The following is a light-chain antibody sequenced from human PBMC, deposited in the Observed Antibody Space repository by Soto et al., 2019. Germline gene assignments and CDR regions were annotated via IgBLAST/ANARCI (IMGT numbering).Light chain of an antibody. V-gene: IGKV1-39*01. J-gene: IGKJ5*01. CDR1: QSISNY. CDR3: QQAASFPIT. CDR2: TGS. Sequence: DIQMTQSPYSLSASVGDRVTITCRASQSISNYLNWYQQKPGKAPNLLIYTGSSLQSGVPSRFSGSGSGTDFTLTINSLQPEDFATYYCQQAASFPITFGQGTRLEIK.